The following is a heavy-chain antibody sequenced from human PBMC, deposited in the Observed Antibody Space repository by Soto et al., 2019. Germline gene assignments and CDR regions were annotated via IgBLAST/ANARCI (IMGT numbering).Heavy chain of an antibody. V-gene: IGHV3-48*02. CDR1: GFTFSSYS. D-gene: IGHD5-18*01. J-gene: IGHJ4*02. Sequence: EVQLVESGGGLVQPGGSLRLSCAASGFTFSSYSMNWVRQAPGKGLEWLSYISSSISTMHYADSVKGRFTISRDNAKNSLYLQRNSLRDEDTAVYYCAREVRDTDVADFDYWGQGTLVTVSS. CDR3: AREVRDTDVADFDY. CDR2: ISSSISTM.